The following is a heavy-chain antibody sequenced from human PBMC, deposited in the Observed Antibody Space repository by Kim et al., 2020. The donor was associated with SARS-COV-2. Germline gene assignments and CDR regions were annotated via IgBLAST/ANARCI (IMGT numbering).Heavy chain of an antibody. V-gene: IGHV4-59*01. CDR3: ARDHVGVNDSPYYYYYMDV. Sequence: SRVTISVDTSKNQFSLKLSSVTAADTAVYYCARDHVGVNDSPYYYYYMDVWGKGTTVTVSS. D-gene: IGHD3-10*02. J-gene: IGHJ6*03.